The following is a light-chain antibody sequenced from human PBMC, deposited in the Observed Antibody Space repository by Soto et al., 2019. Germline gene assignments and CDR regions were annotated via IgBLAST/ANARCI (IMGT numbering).Light chain of an antibody. Sequence: DIQLTQSPSTLSASVGDRVTITCRASQSISSWLAWYQQKPGKAPKFLIYKTSNLESGVPSRFSGSGSGTEFTLTISSLKPDDFAPYYCQYYNNYCWTFGQGTKVEIK. J-gene: IGKJ1*01. CDR2: KTS. CDR1: QSISSW. V-gene: IGKV1-5*03. CDR3: QYYNNYCWT.